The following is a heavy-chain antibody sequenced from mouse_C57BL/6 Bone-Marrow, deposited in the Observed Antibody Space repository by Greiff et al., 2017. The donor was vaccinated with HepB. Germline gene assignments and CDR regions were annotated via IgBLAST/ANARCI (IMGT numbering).Heavy chain of an antibody. Sequence: EVQGVESGGGLVQPGGSLKLSCAASGFTFSDYGMAWVRQAPRKGPEWVAFISNLAYSIYYADTVTGRFTISRENAKNTLYLEMSSLRSEDTAMYYCARHGDYYGSSYVRGAMDYWGQGTSVTVSS. D-gene: IGHD1-1*01. V-gene: IGHV5-15*01. J-gene: IGHJ4*01. CDR1: GFTFSDYG. CDR3: ARHGDYYGSSYVRGAMDY. CDR2: ISNLAYSI.